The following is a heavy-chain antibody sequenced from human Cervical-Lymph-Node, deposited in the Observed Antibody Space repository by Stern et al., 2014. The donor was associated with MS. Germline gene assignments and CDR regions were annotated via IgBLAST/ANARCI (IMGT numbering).Heavy chain of an antibody. CDR1: GFTFSSHW. D-gene: IGHD1-26*01. CDR3: TRDRLVGPTAFDF. Sequence: EVQLVQSGGGLVQPGGSLRLSCVASGFTFSSHWMHWVRQVPGKGLVWVSRINSDGSRTSYVDSVKDRFTISRDNAKHTVYLQLNSLRAEDTGVYYCTRDRLVGPTAFDFWGQGTLVTVSS. J-gene: IGHJ4*02. CDR2: INSDGSRT. V-gene: IGHV3-74*01.